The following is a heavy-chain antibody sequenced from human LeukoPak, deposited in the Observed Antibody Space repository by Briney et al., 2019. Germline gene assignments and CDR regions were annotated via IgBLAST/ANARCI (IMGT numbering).Heavy chain of an antibody. V-gene: IGHV4-34*01. D-gene: IGHD6-6*01. CDR2: INHSGST. CDR1: GFTFRTSG. Sequence: GSLRLSCAASGFTFRTSGMNWVRQAPGKGLEWIGEINHSGSTNYNPSLKSRVTISVDTSKNQFSLKLSSVTAADTAVYYCARGRRGQLRVRLTNRNYSYYMDVWGKGTTVTVSS. CDR3: ARGRRGQLRVRLTNRNYSYYMDV. J-gene: IGHJ6*03.